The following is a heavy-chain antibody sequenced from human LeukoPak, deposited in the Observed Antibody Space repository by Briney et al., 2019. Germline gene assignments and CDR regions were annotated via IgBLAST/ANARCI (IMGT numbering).Heavy chain of an antibody. J-gene: IGHJ4*02. V-gene: IGHV3-9*01. D-gene: IGHD2-8*01. CDR3: ARDEDHCTNGVCYPDY. CDR2: ISWNSGSI. CDR1: GFTFDDYA. Sequence: PGRSLRLSCAASGFTFDDYAMHWVRQAPGKGLEWVSGISWNSGSIGYADSVKGRFTISRDNAKNSLYLQMNSLRAEDTAVYYCARDEDHCTNGVCYPDYWGQGTLVTVSS.